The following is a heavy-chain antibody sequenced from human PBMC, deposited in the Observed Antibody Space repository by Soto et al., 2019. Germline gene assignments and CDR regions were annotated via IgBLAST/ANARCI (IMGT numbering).Heavy chain of an antibody. V-gene: IGHV1-69*01. J-gene: IGHJ6*02. D-gene: IGHD1-1*01. Sequence: VQLVQSGAEVKKPGSSVKLSCKASGGTFNRYTISCVRQAPGQGLEWMGGIIPIFGTANYAQKFQGRVAIIADESTSAAYMELRSLRSEDTAVYYCALWGFRDGNNSKYNYSGMDVWGQGTKVTVSS. CDR3: ALWGFRDGNNSKYNYSGMDV. CDR2: IIPIFGTA. CDR1: GGTFNRYT.